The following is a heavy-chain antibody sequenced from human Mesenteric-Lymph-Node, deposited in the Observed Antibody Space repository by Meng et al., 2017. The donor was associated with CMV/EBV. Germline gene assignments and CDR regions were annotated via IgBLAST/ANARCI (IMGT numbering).Heavy chain of an antibody. V-gene: IGHV3-30*04. CDR1: GFTFSSYA. J-gene: IGHJ3*02. Sequence: SCAASGFTFSSYAMHWVRQAPGKGLEWVAVISYDGSNKYYADSVKGRFTISRDNSKNTLYLQMNSLRAEDTAVYYCARDKGYCSSTSCYSDAFDIWGQGTMVTVSS. CDR3: ARDKGYCSSTSCYSDAFDI. CDR2: ISYDGSNK. D-gene: IGHD2-2*01.